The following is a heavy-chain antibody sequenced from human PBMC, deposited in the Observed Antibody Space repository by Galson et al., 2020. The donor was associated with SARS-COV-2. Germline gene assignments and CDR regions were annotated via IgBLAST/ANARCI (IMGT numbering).Heavy chain of an antibody. Sequence: GESLKIYCAASGFTLSSYSMNWVRQAPGKGQEWLSSISSRSSYIYYAEPVKGRFTIPRDNAKNSLYLQMTSLRAEDTAVYYCARVDCSTTSCYGPRDYYYCYMDVWGKGNTVTVSS. CDR3: ARVDCSTTSCYGPRDYYYCYMDV. CDR2: ISSRSSYI. J-gene: IGHJ6*03. V-gene: IGHV3-21*01. CDR1: GFTLSSYS. D-gene: IGHD2-2*01.